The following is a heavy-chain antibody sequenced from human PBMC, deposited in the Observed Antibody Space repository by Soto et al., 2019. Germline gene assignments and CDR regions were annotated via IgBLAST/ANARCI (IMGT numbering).Heavy chain of an antibody. CDR2: IWYDGSNK. J-gene: IGHJ6*03. D-gene: IGHD2-15*01. V-gene: IGHV3-33*01. CDR3: AREGYCSGGSCYYSGVRYYYMDV. CDR1: GFTFSSYG. Sequence: QVQLVESGEGVVQPGRSLRLSCAASGFTFSSYGMHWVRQAPGKGLEWVAVIWYDGSNKYYADSVKGRFTISRDNSKNTLYLQMNSLRAEDTAVYYCAREGYCSGGSCYYSGVRYYYMDVWGKGTTVTVSS.